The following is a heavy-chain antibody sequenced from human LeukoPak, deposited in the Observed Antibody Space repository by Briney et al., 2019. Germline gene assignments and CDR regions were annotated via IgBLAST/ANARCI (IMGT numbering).Heavy chain of an antibody. CDR2: IRYDGSNK. CDR1: GFTFSSYG. V-gene: IGHV3-30*02. J-gene: IGHJ4*02. D-gene: IGHD4-17*01. CDR3: ARVGTTVTSPPDY. Sequence: GGSLRLSCAASGFTFSSYGMHWVRQAPGKGLEWVAFIRYDGSNKYYADSVKGRFTISRDNSKNTLYLQMNSLRAEDTAVYYCARVGTTVTSPPDYWGQGTLVTVSS.